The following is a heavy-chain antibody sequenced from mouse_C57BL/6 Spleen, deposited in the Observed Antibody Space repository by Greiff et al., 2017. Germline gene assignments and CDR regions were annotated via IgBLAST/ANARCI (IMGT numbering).Heavy chain of an antibody. CDR2: IDPSDSYT. D-gene: IGHD4-1*01. CDR1: GYTFTSYW. J-gene: IGHJ2*01. V-gene: IGHV1-69*01. CDR3: ARGLGRLYYFDY. Sequence: QVQLQQPGAELVMPGASVKLSCKASGYTFTSYWLHWVKQRPGQGLEWIGEIDPSDSYTNYNQTFKGKSTLTLDKSSSTAYRQLSSLTSEDSAVYYCARGLGRLYYFDYWGQGTTLTVSS.